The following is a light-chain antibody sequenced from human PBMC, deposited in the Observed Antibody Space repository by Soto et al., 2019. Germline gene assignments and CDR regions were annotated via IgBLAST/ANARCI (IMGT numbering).Light chain of an antibody. CDR1: QGISNY. Sequence: DIQMTQSPSSLSASVGDRVTITCRASQGISNYLAWYQQKPGKVPKLLIYAASTLQSGVPSRFSGSGSGTDFTLTISSLLPEDVATYYCQKYNSAPWTFGQGTKVDIK. CDR3: QKYNSAPWT. CDR2: AAS. V-gene: IGKV1-27*01. J-gene: IGKJ1*01.